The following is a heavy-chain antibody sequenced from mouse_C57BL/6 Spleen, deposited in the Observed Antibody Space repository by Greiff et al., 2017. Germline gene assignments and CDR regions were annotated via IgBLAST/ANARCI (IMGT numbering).Heavy chain of an antibody. J-gene: IGHJ2*01. CDR2: IDPEDGDT. V-gene: IGHV14-1*01. CDR3: TAIYYYGSSFHDY. D-gene: IGHD1-1*01. Sequence: EVQLQESGAELVRPGASAKLSCTASGFNIKNSYMHGVKQRPEQGLEWIGRIDPEDGDTKYAPTFQGKATMTADTSSNTAYLQLSSLTSEDTAVYYCTAIYYYGSSFHDYWGQGTTLTVSS. CDR1: GFNIKNSY.